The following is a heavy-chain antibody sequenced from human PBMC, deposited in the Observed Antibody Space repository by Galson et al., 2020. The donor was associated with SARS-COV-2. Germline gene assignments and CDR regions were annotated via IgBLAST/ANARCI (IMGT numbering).Heavy chain of an antibody. J-gene: IGHJ6*03. Sequence: ALHGESLKISCAASGFTFSTYWMHWVRQASGKGLVWVSRIHRDGSTTTYADSVQGRFTISRDNAKNTLYLQMSSLRAEDAAVYYCARESAVQGGYYMDVWGKGTTVTVSS. CDR3: ARESAVQGGYYMDV. V-gene: IGHV3-74*01. CDR2: IHRDGSTT. D-gene: IGHD3-10*01. CDR1: GFTFSTYW.